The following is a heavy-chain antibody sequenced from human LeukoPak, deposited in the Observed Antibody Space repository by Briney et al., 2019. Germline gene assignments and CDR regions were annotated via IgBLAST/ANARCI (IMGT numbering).Heavy chain of an antibody. CDR1: GFTFSSYE. D-gene: IGHD3-16*01. V-gene: IGHV3-48*03. CDR3: ARGGSRAMAGNWFDP. CDR2: ISSSGSTI. Sequence: GGSLRLSCAASGFTFSSYEMNWVRQAPGKGLEWVSYISSSGSTIYYADSVKGRFTISRDNAKNSLYLQMNSLRAEDTAVYYCARGGSRAMAGNWFDPWGQGTLVTVSS. J-gene: IGHJ5*02.